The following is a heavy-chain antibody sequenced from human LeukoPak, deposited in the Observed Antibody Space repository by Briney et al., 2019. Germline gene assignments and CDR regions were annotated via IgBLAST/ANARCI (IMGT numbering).Heavy chain of an antibody. CDR1: GYSISGGYY. CDR3: ARDNGYPWAYFDY. CDR2: IYHRGST. Sequence: PSETLSLTCTVSGYSISGGYYWGWIRQPPGKGLEWIGSIYHRGSTYYNPSLKSRVTISVDTSKNQFSLKLSSVTAADTAVYYCARDNGYPWAYFDYWGQGTLVTVSS. V-gene: IGHV4-38-2*02. J-gene: IGHJ4*02. D-gene: IGHD6-25*01.